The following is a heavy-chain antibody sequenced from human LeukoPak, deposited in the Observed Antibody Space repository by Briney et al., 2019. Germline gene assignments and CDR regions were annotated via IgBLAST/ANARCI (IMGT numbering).Heavy chain of an antibody. V-gene: IGHV3-53*01. Sequence: PGGSLRLSCAASGFTISSYYMAWVRQAPGKGLEWVSVIYHSGNTDYADSVKGRFTISRDYSKNTLYLQMNSLRAEDTAIYYCAKDWYYDVLTGYYDWGQGTLVTVSS. CDR1: GFTISSYY. J-gene: IGHJ4*02. D-gene: IGHD3-9*01. CDR3: AKDWYYDVLTGYYD. CDR2: IYHSGNT.